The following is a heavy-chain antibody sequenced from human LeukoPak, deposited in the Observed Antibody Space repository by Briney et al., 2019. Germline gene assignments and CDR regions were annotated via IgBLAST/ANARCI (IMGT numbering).Heavy chain of an antibody. V-gene: IGHV3-23*01. J-gene: IGHJ6*02. Sequence: GGSLRLSCAASGFTFSSYAVSWVRQAPGKGLEWVSGINGRGDGTYYADPVKGRFTISRDNSQNTLYLQMNSLRAEDTAVYYCAKDRPNGMDVWGQGTTVIVSS. CDR3: AKDRPNGMDV. CDR1: GFTFSSYA. CDR2: INGRGDGT.